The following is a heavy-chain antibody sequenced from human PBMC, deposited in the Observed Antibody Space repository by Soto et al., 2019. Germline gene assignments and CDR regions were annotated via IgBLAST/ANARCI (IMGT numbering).Heavy chain of an antibody. D-gene: IGHD6-6*01. CDR2: ISAYNGNT. CDR3: AREDYIAARLLYGLMDV. CDR1: GYTFTSYG. J-gene: IGHJ6*02. V-gene: IGHV1-18*04. Sequence: ASVKVSCKASGYTFTSYGISWVRQAPGQGLEWMGWISAYNGNTNYAQKLQGRVTMTTDTSTSTAYMELRSLRSDDTAVYYCAREDYIAARLLYGLMDVWGQGTTVTVSS.